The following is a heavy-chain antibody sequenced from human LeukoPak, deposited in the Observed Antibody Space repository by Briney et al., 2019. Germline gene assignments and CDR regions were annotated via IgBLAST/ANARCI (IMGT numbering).Heavy chain of an antibody. Sequence: GGSLRLSCTASGFTFSSYGMHWIRQAPGKGLEWVAFIRNDGSNKYYADSVKGRFTVSRDNSKNTLYLQVNSLRTEDTAVYYCAKGLYYSDSSGYPSWGQGTLVTVSS. CDR3: AKGLYYSDSSGYPS. D-gene: IGHD3-22*01. CDR1: GFTFSSYG. J-gene: IGHJ1*01. V-gene: IGHV3-30*02. CDR2: IRNDGSNK.